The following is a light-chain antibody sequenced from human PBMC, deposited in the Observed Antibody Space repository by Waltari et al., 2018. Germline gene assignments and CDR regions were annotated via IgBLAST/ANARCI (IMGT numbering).Light chain of an antibody. CDR2: DVS. Sequence: QSALTQPASVSGSPGQSITVSCTGISNDVGSHNFASWYQHHPGKAPKVVIYDVSYRPSGVSDRFSGSKSGNTASLTIPGLQAEDEADYYCSSYTSNNAVFGGGTKLTVL. J-gene: IGLJ3*02. CDR1: SNDVGSHNF. V-gene: IGLV2-14*03. CDR3: SSYTSNNAV.